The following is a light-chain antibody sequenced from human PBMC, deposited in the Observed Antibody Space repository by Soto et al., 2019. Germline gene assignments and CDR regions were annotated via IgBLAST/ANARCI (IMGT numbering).Light chain of an antibody. CDR3: QQYGSSPPLT. V-gene: IGKV3-20*01. CDR2: RAY. J-gene: IGKJ4*01. Sequence: EIVLTQSPGTLSLSPGEISTLYCRASQSVSSNYLAWYQPKPGQAPKVLIYRAYIRATGIPDRFSGSGSGTDFTLTISRLEPEDFAVYYCQQYGSSPPLTFGGGTKVDIK. CDR1: QSVSSNY.